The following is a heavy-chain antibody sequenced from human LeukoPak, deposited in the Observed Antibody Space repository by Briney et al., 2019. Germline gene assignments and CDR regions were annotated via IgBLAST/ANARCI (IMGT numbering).Heavy chain of an antibody. CDR2: INPNSGGT. V-gene: IGHV1-2*02. J-gene: IGHJ4*02. CDR1: GYTFTGYY. CDR3: ARAEFDYGDRDY. Sequence: ASVKVSCEASGYTFTGYYMHWVRQAPGQGLEWMGWINPNSGGTNYAQKFQGRVTMTRDTSISTAYMELSRLRSDDTAVYYCARAEFDYGDRDYWGQGTLVTVSS. D-gene: IGHD4-17*01.